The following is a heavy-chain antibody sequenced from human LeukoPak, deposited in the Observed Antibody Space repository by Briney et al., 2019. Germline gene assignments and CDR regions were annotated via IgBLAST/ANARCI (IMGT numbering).Heavy chain of an antibody. CDR2: IYYSGST. J-gene: IGHJ4*02. CDR3: ARGLGYSYGTGADY. V-gene: IGHV4-59*01. CDR1: GGSISSYY. Sequence: PSETLSLTCTVSGGSISSYYWSWIRQPRGKGLEWIGYIYYSGSTNYNPSLKSRVTISVDTSKNQFSLKLSSVTAADTAVYYCARGLGYSYGTGADYWGQGTLVTVSS. D-gene: IGHD5-18*01.